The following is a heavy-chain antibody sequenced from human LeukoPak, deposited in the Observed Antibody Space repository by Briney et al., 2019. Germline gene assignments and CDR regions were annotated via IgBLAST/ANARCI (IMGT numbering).Heavy chain of an antibody. Sequence: GESLKISCKGSGYSFTNYWIGWVRQMPGKGLEWMGIIYPGDSDITYSPSFQGQVTISADKSISTAYLQWSSLKASDTAMYYCARHGLNYYGSGSYYTPDFDYWGQGTLVTVPS. CDR1: GYSFTNYW. V-gene: IGHV5-51*01. D-gene: IGHD3-10*01. CDR3: ARHGLNYYGSGSYYTPDFDY. CDR2: IYPGDSDI. J-gene: IGHJ4*02.